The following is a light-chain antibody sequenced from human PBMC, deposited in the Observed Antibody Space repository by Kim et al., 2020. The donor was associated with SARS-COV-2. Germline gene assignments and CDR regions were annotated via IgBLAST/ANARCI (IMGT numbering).Light chain of an antibody. CDR2: DAS. CDR1: QNVGRNY. CDR3: HQYATSPLT. Sequence: EIVLTQPPGTLSLSPGERATLSCRASQNVGRNYIAWYQQKPGQTPRLVIYDASSRATGIPDRVSGSGSGTDFTLSISGLEAEDFAVYYCHQYATSPLTFGQGTRLEIK. V-gene: IGKV3-20*01. J-gene: IGKJ5*01.